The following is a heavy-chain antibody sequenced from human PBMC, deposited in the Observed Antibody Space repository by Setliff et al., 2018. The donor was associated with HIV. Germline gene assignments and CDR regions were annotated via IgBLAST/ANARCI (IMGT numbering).Heavy chain of an antibody. D-gene: IGHD2-2*01. Sequence: SETLSLTCIVSGVSINNTNHYWGWIRQSPEKKLEWIGYISSSVNSNYNLSLKSRVTISLDTSKNHFSLQLSSLTAADTAVYYCARGGPSSKYFDLWGRGTLVTVSS. CDR3: ARGGPSSKYFDL. CDR2: ISSSVNS. J-gene: IGHJ2*01. CDR1: GVSINNTNHY. V-gene: IGHV4-61*03.